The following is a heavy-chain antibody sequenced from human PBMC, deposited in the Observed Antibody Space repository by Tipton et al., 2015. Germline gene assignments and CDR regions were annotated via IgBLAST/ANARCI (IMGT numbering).Heavy chain of an antibody. CDR2: ISGSGGST. CDR3: AKALTYYYDSSGYSDAFDI. CDR1: GFTLSSYA. Sequence: SLRLSCAASGFTLSSYAMSWVRQAPGKGKEWVSAISGSGGSTYYADSVKGRFTISRDNSKNTLYLPMNSLRAEDTAVYYCAKALTYYYDSSGYSDAFDIWGQGTMVTVSS. V-gene: IGHV3-23*01. J-gene: IGHJ3*02. D-gene: IGHD3-22*01.